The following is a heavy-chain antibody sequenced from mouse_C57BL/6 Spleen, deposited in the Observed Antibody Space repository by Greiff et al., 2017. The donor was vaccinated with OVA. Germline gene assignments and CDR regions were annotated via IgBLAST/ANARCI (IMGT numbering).Heavy chain of an antibody. D-gene: IGHD4-1*01. CDR2: ISSGGDYI. CDR3: TRENWAYYCDD. CDR1: GFTFSSYA. Sequence: EVMLVESGEGLVKPGGSLKLSCAASGFTFSSYAMSWVRQTPEKRLEWVAYISSGGDYIYYADTVKGRFTISRDNARNTLYLQMSSLKSEDTAMYYCTRENWAYYCDDWGQGTTLTVSS. J-gene: IGHJ2*01. V-gene: IGHV5-9-1*02.